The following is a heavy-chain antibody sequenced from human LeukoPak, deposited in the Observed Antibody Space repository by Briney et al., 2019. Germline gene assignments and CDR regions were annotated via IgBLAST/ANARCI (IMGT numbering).Heavy chain of an antibody. J-gene: IGHJ4*02. CDR1: GYTFTSCD. V-gene: IGHV1-8*01. CDR3: ARGYFDWLSYFDY. CDR2: MNPNSGNT. Sequence: GASVKVSCKASGYTFTSCDINWVRQATGQGLEWMGWMNPNSGNTGYAQKFQGRVTMTRNTSISTAYMELSSLRAEDTAVYYCARGYFDWLSYFDYWGQGTLVTVSS. D-gene: IGHD3-9*01.